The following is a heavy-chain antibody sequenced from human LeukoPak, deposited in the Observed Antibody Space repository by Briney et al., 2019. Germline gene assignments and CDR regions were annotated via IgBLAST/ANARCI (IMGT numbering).Heavy chain of an antibody. Sequence: GESLKISCKGSGYSFTSYWIGWVRQTPGKGLEWMGIIYPGDSDTKYSPSFQGQVTISADKSISTAYLQWSSLKASNTAMYYCATLRSGYYYDYFDYWGQGTLVTVSS. V-gene: IGHV5-51*01. D-gene: IGHD3-22*01. CDR2: IYPGDSDT. CDR3: ATLRSGYYYDYFDY. CDR1: GYSFTSYW. J-gene: IGHJ4*02.